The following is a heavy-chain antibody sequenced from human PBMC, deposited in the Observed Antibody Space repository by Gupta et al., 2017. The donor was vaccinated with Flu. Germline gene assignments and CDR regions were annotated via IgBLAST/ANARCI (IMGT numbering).Heavy chain of an antibody. J-gene: IGHJ5*01. CDR1: GFTLSDYW. Sequence: EVQLVESGGGLVQPGGSPRLSCGASGFTLSDYWMSWVRQAPGKGPELVANINRDGSVINYMDFVRGRFTISRDNAKNAVYCQMNSLRVDDTAVYYCARDVGSGDYDSWGQGTLVTVSS. CDR3: ARDVGSGDYDS. CDR2: INRDGSVI. D-gene: IGHD4-17*01. V-gene: IGHV3-7*01.